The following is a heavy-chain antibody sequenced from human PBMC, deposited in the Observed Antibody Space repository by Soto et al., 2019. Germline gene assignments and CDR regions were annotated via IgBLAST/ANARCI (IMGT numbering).Heavy chain of an antibody. CDR1: GFTFSSYA. D-gene: IGHD3-10*01. Sequence: EVQLLESGGGLVQPGGSLRLSCAASGFTFSSYAMSWVRQAPGKGLEWVSGIIVSGGSTFYTDSVKGRFTISRDNSKNTLYLQMNSLSAEDTAVYYCAKGGSFDYWGQGPLVTVSS. CDR2: IIVSGGST. V-gene: IGHV3-23*01. CDR3: AKGGSFDY. J-gene: IGHJ4*02.